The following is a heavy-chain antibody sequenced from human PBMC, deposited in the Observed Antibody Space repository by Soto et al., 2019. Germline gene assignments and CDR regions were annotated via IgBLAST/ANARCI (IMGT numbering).Heavy chain of an antibody. Sequence: GGSLRLSCAASGFTFRSYAMSWVRQTPGKGLEWVSTLSGSGGTTYYADSVKGQFTISRDNSKSTLYLQMNSLRAEDTAVYYYAKDHGTYGPNWIDSWGQGTHVTVSS. CDR2: LSGSGGTT. D-gene: IGHD3-10*01. V-gene: IGHV3-23*01. CDR1: GFTFRSYA. J-gene: IGHJ5*01. CDR3: AKDHGTYGPNWIDS.